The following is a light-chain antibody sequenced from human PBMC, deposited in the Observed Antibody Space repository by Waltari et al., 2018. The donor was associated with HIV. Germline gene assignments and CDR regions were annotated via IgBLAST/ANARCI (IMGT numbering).Light chain of an antibody. V-gene: IGKV1-39*01. Sequence: DIQMTESPSSVSAEVGDSVIITCRASQEIKKNVNWYQQKPGRSPRLLIYSASGLQSGVPSTFSGSGSGLEFNLTIAALEAEDSALFYCQQSHRTPLTFGGGTRLEIK. CDR1: QEIKKN. CDR3: QQSHRTPLT. J-gene: IGKJ5*01. CDR2: SAS.